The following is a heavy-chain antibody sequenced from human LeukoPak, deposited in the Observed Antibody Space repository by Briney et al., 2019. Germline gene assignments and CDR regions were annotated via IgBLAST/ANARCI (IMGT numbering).Heavy chain of an antibody. V-gene: IGHV4-39*07. CDR3: ARVSGYHWESFYDY. CDR2: IYYSGST. J-gene: IGHJ4*02. CDR1: GDSISSSSSY. D-gene: IGHD5-12*01. Sequence: SETLSLTCTVSGDSISSSSSYWGWIRQPPGEGLEWIGSIYYSGSTYYNTSLKSRVTISVDTSKNQFSLKLRSVTAADTAVYYCARVSGYHWESFYDYWGQGTLVTVSS.